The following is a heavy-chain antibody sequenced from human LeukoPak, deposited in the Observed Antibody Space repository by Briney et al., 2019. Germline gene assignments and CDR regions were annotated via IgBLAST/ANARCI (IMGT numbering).Heavy chain of an antibody. CDR3: ARVVASTHCDY. CDR2: INPNSGGT. Sequence: ASVKVSCKASGYSFNDKYLHWVRQAPGQGREWMGWINPNSGGTNSAQKFQGRVTMTSDTSITTAYMELSSLRSDDTAVYYCARVVASTHCDYWGQGTLVTVSS. V-gene: IGHV1-2*02. D-gene: IGHD5-12*01. CDR1: GYSFNDKY. J-gene: IGHJ4*02.